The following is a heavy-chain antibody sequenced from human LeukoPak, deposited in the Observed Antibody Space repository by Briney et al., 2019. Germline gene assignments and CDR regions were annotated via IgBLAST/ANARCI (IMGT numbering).Heavy chain of an antibody. CDR3: ARHFGDYASLLA. CDR1: GDSLASSTYY. J-gene: IGHJ5*02. V-gene: IGHV4-39*01. D-gene: IGHD4-17*01. Sequence: SETLSLTCTVSGDSLASSTYYLAWIRQPPGKGLEWIGSIYCNGNTYYNPSLESRLAIFVDTSKNQFSLKLSSVTAPDTAVYYCARHFGDYASLLAWGQGSLVTVSS. CDR2: IYCNGNT.